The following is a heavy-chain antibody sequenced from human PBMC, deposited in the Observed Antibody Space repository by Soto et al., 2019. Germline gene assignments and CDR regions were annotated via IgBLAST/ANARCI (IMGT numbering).Heavy chain of an antibody. J-gene: IGHJ4*02. CDR2: INPNGGST. V-gene: IGHV1-46*01. CDR3: ARSLTTADY. CDR1: GYTFTSFY. Sequence: QVQLVQSGAEVKNPGASVKVSCKASGYTFTSFYIHWVRQAPGQGLEWMAIINPNGGSTNYAQNLQGTVTLTRDTPTTTVYMELTSLRSEDTAVYYCARSLTTADYWGQGTLVTVSS. D-gene: IGHD1-1*01.